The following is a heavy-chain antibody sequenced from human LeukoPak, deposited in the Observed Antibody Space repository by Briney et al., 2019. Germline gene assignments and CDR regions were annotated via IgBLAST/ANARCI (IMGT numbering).Heavy chain of an antibody. D-gene: IGHD3-22*01. CDR1: GITLSNYG. J-gene: IGHJ4*02. Sequence: PGGSLRLSCAVSGITLSNYGMSWVRQAPGKGLECVAGISGSGGGTYYADSVKGRFTISRDNPKNTLYLQTNSLRAEDTAVYFCAKRGVVIRVILVGFHKEAYYFDSWGQGALVTVSS. CDR2: ISGSGGGT. CDR3: AKRGVVIRVILVGFHKEAYYFDS. V-gene: IGHV3-23*01.